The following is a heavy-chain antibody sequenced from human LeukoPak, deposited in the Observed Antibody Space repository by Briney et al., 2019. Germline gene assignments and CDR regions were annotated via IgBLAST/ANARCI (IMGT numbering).Heavy chain of an antibody. CDR1: GGSISSGGYY. Sequence: ALETLSLTCTVSGGSISSGGYYWSWIRQHPGKGLEWIGYIYYSGSTYYNPSLKSRVTISVDTSKNQFSLKLSSVTAADTAVYYCARAPYSGSGSNIFDYWGQGTLVTVSS. CDR3: ARAPYSGSGSNIFDY. CDR2: IYYSGST. D-gene: IGHD3-10*01. J-gene: IGHJ4*02. V-gene: IGHV4-31*03.